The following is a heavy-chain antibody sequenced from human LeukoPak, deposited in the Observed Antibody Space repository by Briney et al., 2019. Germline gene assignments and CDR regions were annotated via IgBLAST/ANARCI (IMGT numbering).Heavy chain of an antibody. J-gene: IGHJ5*02. V-gene: IGHV3-66*01. CDR3: ASSHCTDGSCNWFDP. CDR2: LFRGGRT. D-gene: IGHD2-8*01. Sequence: GGSLRLSCTASGFTVSSNYMSWVRQAPGKGLEWVSFLFRGGRTYYADSVKGRFTMSRDDMEKTLYLQMDSLRAEDTAVYYCASSHCTDGSCNWFDPWGQGTLVTVSS. CDR1: GFTVSSNY.